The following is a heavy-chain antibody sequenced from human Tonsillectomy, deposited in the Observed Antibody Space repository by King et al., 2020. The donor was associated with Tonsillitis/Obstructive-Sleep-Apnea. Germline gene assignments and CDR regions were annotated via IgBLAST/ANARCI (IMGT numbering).Heavy chain of an antibody. CDR3: AKDFSSAADYYGMDV. D-gene: IGHD6-13*01. J-gene: IGHJ6*02. Sequence: VQLVESGGGVVQPGRSLRLSCASSGFTFSSYAMHWVRQAPGKGLELVAIISYDGTNKYYADSVKGRFTISRDNSKNTLYLQINSLRAEDTAVYYCAKDFSSAADYYGMDVWGQGTTVTVSS. V-gene: IGHV3-30*18. CDR2: ISYDGTNK. CDR1: GFTFSSYA.